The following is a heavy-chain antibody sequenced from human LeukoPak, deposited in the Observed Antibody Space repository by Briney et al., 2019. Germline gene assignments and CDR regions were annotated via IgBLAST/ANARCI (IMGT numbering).Heavy chain of an antibody. Sequence: SVKVSCKASGGTFSSYAISWVRQAPGQGLGWMGGIIPIFGTANYAQKFQGRVTITTDESTSTAYMELSSLRSEDTAVYYCAREVAAAGITWFDPWGQGTLVTVSS. CDR3: AREVAAAGITWFDP. V-gene: IGHV1-69*05. CDR2: IIPIFGTA. D-gene: IGHD6-13*01. J-gene: IGHJ5*02. CDR1: GGTFSSYA.